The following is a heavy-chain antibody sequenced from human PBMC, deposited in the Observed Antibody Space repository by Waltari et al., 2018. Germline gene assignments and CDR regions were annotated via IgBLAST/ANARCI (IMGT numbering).Heavy chain of an antibody. Sequence: QLQLQQSGPGLVKPSESLSLTCVVSGDSMGRTDLWHWVRQSPGKGLEWIGKVHRSGRTNYNPSLASRVSISVDTSNNQFSLKVTSPTAADTAMYYCARDRGRGLYLDSWGQGTLVTVSP. D-gene: IGHD2-15*01. CDR1: GDSMGRTDL. CDR2: VHRSGRT. CDR3: ARDRGRGLYLDS. J-gene: IGHJ4*02. V-gene: IGHV4-4*02.